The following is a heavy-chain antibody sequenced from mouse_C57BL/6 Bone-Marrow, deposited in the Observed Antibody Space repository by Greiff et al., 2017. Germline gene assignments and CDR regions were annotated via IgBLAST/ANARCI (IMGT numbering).Heavy chain of an antibody. CDR3: ASGGDYGSSSYFDY. CDR1: GYTFTSYW. D-gene: IGHD1-1*01. J-gene: IGHJ2*01. Sequence: QVQLQQPGAELVKPGASVKLSCKASGYTFTSYWMQWVKQRPGQGLEWIGEIDPSDSYTNYNQKFKGKATLTVDTSSSTAYMQLSSLTSEDSAVYYCASGGDYGSSSYFDYWGQGTTLSLL. CDR2: IDPSDSYT. V-gene: IGHV1-50*01.